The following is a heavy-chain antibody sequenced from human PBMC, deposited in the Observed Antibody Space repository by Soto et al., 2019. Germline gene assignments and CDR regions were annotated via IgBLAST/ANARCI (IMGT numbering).Heavy chain of an antibody. CDR1: GYTFTSYG. D-gene: IGHD6-6*01. V-gene: IGHV1-18*04. J-gene: IGHJ5*02. Sequence: ASVKVSFKASGYTFTSYGITWVRQAPGQDLEWMGWISAYNGDTNYVQRLQGRVTMTTDTSTSTVYMELKSLKSDDTAVYYCARDQEYSTSGLYWFDLWGQGTLVTVSS. CDR2: ISAYNGDT. CDR3: ARDQEYSTSGLYWFDL.